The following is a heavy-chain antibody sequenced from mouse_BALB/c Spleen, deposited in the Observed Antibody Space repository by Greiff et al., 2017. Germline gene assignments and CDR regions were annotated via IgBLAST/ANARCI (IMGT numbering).Heavy chain of an antibody. Sequence: EVKLQESGAELVRSGASVKLSCTASGFNIKDYYMHWVKQRPEQGLEWIGWIDPENGDTEYAPKFQGKATMTADTSSNTAYLQLSSLTSEDTAVYYCNGRVYWGQGTSVTVSS. V-gene: IGHV14-4*02. J-gene: IGHJ4*01. CDR2: IDPENGDT. CDR1: GFNIKDYY. CDR3: NGRVY.